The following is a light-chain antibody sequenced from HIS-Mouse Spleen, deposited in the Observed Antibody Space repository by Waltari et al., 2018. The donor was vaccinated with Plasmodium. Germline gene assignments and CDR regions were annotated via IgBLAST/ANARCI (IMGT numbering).Light chain of an antibody. CDR1: KLGDNY. Sequence: SYELTQPPSVSVSPGQAASITGSGDKLGDNYACWYQQKPGQSPVLVIYQDSKRPSGIPERFSGSNAGNTATLTISGTQAMDEADYYCQAWDSSTAVFGGWTKLTVL. CDR3: QAWDSSTAV. J-gene: IGLJ3*02. V-gene: IGLV3-1*01. CDR2: QDS.